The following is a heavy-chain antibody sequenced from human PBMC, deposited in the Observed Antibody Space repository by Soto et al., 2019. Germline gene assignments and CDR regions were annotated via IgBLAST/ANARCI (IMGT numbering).Heavy chain of an antibody. CDR3: AKSVGGDIVVVVAVVSFDY. CDR1: GFTFSSYA. J-gene: IGHJ4*02. V-gene: IGHV3-23*01. D-gene: IGHD2-15*01. CDR2: ISGSGGST. Sequence: GGSLRLSCAASGFTFSSYAMSWVRQAPGKGLEWVSAISGSGGSTYYADSVKGRFTISRDNSKNTLYLQMNSLRAEDTAVYYCAKSVGGDIVVVVAVVSFDYWGQGTLVTVSS.